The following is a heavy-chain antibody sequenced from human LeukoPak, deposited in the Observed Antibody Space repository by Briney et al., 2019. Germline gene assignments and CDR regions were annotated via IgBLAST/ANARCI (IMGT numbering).Heavy chain of an antibody. CDR2: IYYSGST. D-gene: IGHD2/OR15-2a*01. J-gene: IGHJ3*02. CDR3: ARDPVVYEVLAFDI. CDR1: GGSISSYY. V-gene: IGHV4-30-4*01. Sequence: SETLSLTCTVSGGSISSYYWSWIRQPPGKGLEWIGYIYYSGSTYYNPSLKSRVTISVDTSKNQFSLKLSSVTAADTAVYYCARDPVVYEVLAFDIWGQGTMVTVSS.